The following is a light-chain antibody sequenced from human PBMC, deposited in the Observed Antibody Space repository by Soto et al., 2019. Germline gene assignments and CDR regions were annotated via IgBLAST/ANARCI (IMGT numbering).Light chain of an antibody. CDR1: QGVSSS. CDR2: AAS. V-gene: IGKV1-9*01. CDR3: QQLNKYPLT. Sequence: DIQLTQSPTFLSASVGDRVTITCRASQGVSSSLAWYQQKPGKAPKILIYAASTLQSGVPSRFSGSGSETEFTPTISSLQTKEFGTYYCQQLNKYPLTFGGGTKVEIK. J-gene: IGKJ4*01.